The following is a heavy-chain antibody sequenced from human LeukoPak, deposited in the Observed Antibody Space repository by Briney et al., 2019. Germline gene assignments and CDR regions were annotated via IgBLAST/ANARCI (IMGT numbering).Heavy chain of an antibody. D-gene: IGHD4-17*01. CDR2: IIPIFGTA. Sequence: GASVKVSCKASGGTFSSYAISWVRQAPGQGLEWMGRIIPIFGTANYAQKFQGRVTITTDESTSTAYMELSSLRSEDTAVYYCARDRLPYGDELYLDYWGQGTLVTVSS. J-gene: IGHJ4*02. CDR1: GGTFSSYA. CDR3: ARDRLPYGDELYLDY. V-gene: IGHV1-69*05.